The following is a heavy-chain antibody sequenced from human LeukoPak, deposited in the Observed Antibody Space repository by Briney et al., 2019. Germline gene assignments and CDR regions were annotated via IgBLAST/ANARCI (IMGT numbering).Heavy chain of an antibody. Sequence: ASVKVSCKGFEYTFTGYYMHWVRQAPGQGVEWVGWINPNSGGTNYAQKFQGRVTMTRDTSISTAYMELSRLKSDDTAVYYCARVRPYSSGWNFDYWGQGTLLTVSS. CDR2: INPNSGGT. V-gene: IGHV1-2*02. D-gene: IGHD6-19*01. CDR1: EYTFTGYY. CDR3: ARVRPYSSGWNFDY. J-gene: IGHJ4*02.